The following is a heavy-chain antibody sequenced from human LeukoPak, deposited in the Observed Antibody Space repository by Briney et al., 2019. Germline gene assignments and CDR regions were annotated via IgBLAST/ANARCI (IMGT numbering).Heavy chain of an antibody. Sequence: SETLSLTCTVSGGSLSRFYWSWIRQPPGKGLEWIGYFSYSGSTNYNPSLKSRVTISVDTSKNQFSLKLSSVTAADTAVYYCAREEIRSWFDPWGQGTLVTVSS. CDR3: AREEIRSWFDP. V-gene: IGHV4-59*01. CDR1: GGSLSRFY. J-gene: IGHJ5*02. CDR2: FSYSGST. D-gene: IGHD5-24*01.